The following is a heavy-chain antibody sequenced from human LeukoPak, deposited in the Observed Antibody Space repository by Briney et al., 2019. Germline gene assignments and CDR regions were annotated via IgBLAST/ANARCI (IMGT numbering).Heavy chain of an antibody. V-gene: IGHV3-23*01. Sequence: GGSLRLSCAASGFTFSSYGMSWVRQAPGKGLEWVSAISGSGGSTYYADSVKGRFTISRDNSKNTLYLQMNSLRAEDTAVYYCSKARDSSTFFFFYIDLWGKGTTVTVSS. D-gene: IGHD5-18*01. CDR1: GFTFSSYG. J-gene: IGHJ6*03. CDR2: ISGSGGST. CDR3: SKARDSSTFFFFYIDL.